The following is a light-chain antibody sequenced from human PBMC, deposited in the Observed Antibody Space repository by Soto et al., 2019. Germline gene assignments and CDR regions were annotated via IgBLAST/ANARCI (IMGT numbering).Light chain of an antibody. Sequence: ESGLSQSPATVSLSPGERATLSCRASQSVSSYLAWYQQKPGQAPRLLIYDASNRATGIPARFSGSGSGTDFTLTISSLEPEDFAVYYCQQRSNWPPALTFGGGTKVDIK. CDR3: QQRSNWPPALT. V-gene: IGKV3-11*01. J-gene: IGKJ4*01. CDR2: DAS. CDR1: QSVSSY.